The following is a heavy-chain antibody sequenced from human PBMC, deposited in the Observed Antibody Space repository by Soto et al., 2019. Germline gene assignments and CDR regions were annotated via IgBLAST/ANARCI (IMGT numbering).Heavy chain of an antibody. CDR2: IYHSGST. V-gene: IGHV4-30-2*01. CDR3: ARVPSP. CDR1: GVSISSGGYS. Sequence: SETLSLTCAVSGVSISSGGYSLSWIRQPPGKGLEWIGYIYHSGSTYYNPSLKSRVTISVDRSKNQFSLKLSSVTAADTAVYYCARVPSPWGQGTLVTVSS. J-gene: IGHJ5*02.